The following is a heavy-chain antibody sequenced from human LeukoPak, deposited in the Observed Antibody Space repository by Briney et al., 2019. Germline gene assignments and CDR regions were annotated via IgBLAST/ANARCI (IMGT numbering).Heavy chain of an antibody. D-gene: IGHD1-26*01. CDR1: GGSISSYY. Sequence: PSETLSLTCTVSGGSISSYYWSWIRQPPGKGLEWIGYIYYSGSTNYNPSLKSRVTMSVDTSKNQFSLKLSSVTAADTAVYYCARVHDDQWEPGGVWFDPWGQGTLVTVSS. J-gene: IGHJ5*02. CDR3: ARVHDDQWEPGGVWFDP. CDR2: IYYSGST. V-gene: IGHV4-59*12.